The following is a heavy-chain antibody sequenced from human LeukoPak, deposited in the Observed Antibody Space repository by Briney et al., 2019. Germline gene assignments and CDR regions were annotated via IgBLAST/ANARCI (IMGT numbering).Heavy chain of an antibody. CDR3: AKDFLRYYYDSSGFDY. CDR2: ISYDGSNK. D-gene: IGHD3-22*01. V-gene: IGHV3-30*18. Sequence: GGSLRPSCAASGFTFSSYGMHWVRQAPGKGLEWVAVISYDGSNKYYADSVKGRFTISRDNSKNTLYLQMNSLRAEDTAVYYCAKDFLRYYYDSSGFDYWGQGTLVTVSS. CDR1: GFTFSSYG. J-gene: IGHJ4*02.